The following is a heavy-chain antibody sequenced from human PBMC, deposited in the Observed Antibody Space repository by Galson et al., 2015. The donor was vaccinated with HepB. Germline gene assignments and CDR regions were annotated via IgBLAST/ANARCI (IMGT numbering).Heavy chain of an antibody. J-gene: IGHJ6*03. CDR2: MNPNSGNT. Sequence: SVKVSCKASGYTFTSYDINWVRQATGQGLEWMGWMNPNSGNTGYAQKFQGRVTITRKTSISTAYMALSSLTSEDTAVYYCARGRVATISYYYYYMDVWGKGTTVTVSS. CDR3: ARGRVATISYYYYYMDV. D-gene: IGHD5-12*01. V-gene: IGHV1-8*01. CDR1: GYTFTSYD.